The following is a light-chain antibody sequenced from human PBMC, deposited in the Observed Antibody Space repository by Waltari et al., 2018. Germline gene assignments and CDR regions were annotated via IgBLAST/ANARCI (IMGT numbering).Light chain of an antibody. CDR2: GAS. V-gene: IGKV3-20*01. CDR3: QQYGSSPGT. Sequence: EIVLETSPGTLPLSARERATLCCRACQTVISIYLAWYQQTPGPSPRLLIYGASSRSTGIPDSFSGSGSGTDFTLTIRTLEPEDFAVSYCQQYGSSPGTFGGGTKVEIK. CDR1: QTVISIY. J-gene: IGKJ4*01.